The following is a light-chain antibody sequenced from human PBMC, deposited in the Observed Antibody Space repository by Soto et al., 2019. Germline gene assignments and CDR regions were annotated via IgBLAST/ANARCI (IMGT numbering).Light chain of an antibody. CDR3: QQYGSSSWT. V-gene: IGKV3-20*01. CDR2: GAS. J-gene: IGKJ1*01. CDR1: QSISSSY. Sequence: EIVLTQSPGTLSLSPGKRATLSCRASQSISSSYLAWYQQRPGQAPRLLIYGASSRATGIPDRFSGSGSGTEFTLTISRLEPEDFAVCYCQQYGSSSWTFGQGTKVDIK.